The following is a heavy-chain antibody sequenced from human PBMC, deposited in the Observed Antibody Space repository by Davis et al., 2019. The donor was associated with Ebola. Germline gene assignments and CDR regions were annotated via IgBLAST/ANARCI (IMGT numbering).Heavy chain of an antibody. CDR1: GYTFTSYA. CDR3: AREGHLWFGELLFYYYGMDV. CDR2: INTNTGNP. J-gene: IGHJ6*04. Sequence: ASVKVSCKASGYTFTSYAMNWVRQAPGQGLAWMGWINTNTGNPTYAQGFTGRFVFSLDTSVSTAYLQISSLKAEDTAVYYCAREGHLWFGELLFYYYGMDVWGKGTTVTVSS. D-gene: IGHD3-10*01. V-gene: IGHV7-4-1*02.